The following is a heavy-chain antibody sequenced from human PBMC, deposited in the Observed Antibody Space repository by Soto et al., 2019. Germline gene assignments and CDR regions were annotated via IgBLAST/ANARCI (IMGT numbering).Heavy chain of an antibody. J-gene: IGHJ4*02. Sequence: QVQLVQSGAEVKKPGASVKVSCKASGYTFTSYGISWVRQAPGQGLEWMGWISAYNGNTNYAQKLQGRVTMTTDTSTSTAYMELRSLRSDDTAVYYCARDFYDRSSTSCYATANDYWGQGTLVTVSS. CDR2: ISAYNGNT. V-gene: IGHV1-18*01. CDR3: ARDFYDRSSTSCYATANDY. D-gene: IGHD2-2*01. CDR1: GYTFTSYG.